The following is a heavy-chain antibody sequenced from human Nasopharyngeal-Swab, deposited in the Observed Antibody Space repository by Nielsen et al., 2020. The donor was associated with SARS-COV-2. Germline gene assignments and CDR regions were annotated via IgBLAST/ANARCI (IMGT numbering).Heavy chain of an antibody. CDR1: GFTFSSYA. Sequence: GESLKISCAASGFTFSSYAMSWVRQAPGKGPEWVSVIYSGGSSTYYVDSVKGRFTISRDNSKNTLYLQMNSLRAEDTAVYYCAKKAPGVGQLWYDYWGQGTLVTVSS. V-gene: IGHV3-23*03. D-gene: IGHD5-18*01. CDR3: AKKAPGVGQLWYDY. J-gene: IGHJ4*02. CDR2: IYSGGSST.